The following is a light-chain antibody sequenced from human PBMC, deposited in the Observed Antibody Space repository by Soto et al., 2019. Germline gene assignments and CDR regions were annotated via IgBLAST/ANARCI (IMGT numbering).Light chain of an antibody. CDR1: SSNIGAGFD. Sequence: QSVLTQPPSVSGAPGQRVTISCTGSSSNIGAGFDVHWYHQIAGTAPKLLLYGNSNRPSGVPDRFSGSKSGTSASLAINGLQGEDEAHYYCQSYDNSLSGSWVFGGGTKLTVL. CDR2: GNS. CDR3: QSYDNSLSGSWV. V-gene: IGLV1-40*01. J-gene: IGLJ3*02.